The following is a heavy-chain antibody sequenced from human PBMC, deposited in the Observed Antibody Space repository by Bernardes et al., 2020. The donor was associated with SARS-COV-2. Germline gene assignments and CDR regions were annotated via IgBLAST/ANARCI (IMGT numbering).Heavy chain of an antibody. D-gene: IGHD6-13*01. Sequence: GGSLRLSCAASGFTFSRYWVSWVRQAPGEGLEWVANINQDGSEVYYVDSVKGRFTISRDNAKNSVYLQMNSLRAEDSAVYYCARAIGAAEACWGQGTLVTVSP. CDR2: INQDGSEV. V-gene: IGHV3-7*03. J-gene: IGHJ4*02. CDR1: GFTFSRYW. CDR3: ARAIGAAEAC.